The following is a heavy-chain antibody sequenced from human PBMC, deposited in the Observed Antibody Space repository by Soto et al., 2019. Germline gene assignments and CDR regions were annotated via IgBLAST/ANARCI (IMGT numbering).Heavy chain of an antibody. CDR3: ARVPAASKNLDY. CDR1: GGSFSGYY. Sequence: PSETLPLTCAVYGGSFSGYYWSWIRQPPGKGLEWIGEINHSENTNYNPSLKSRVTMSVDTPKNQFSLKLSSVTAADTAVYYCARVPAASKNLDYWGQGTLVTVSS. CDR2: INHSENT. D-gene: IGHD2-2*01. J-gene: IGHJ4*02. V-gene: IGHV4-34*01.